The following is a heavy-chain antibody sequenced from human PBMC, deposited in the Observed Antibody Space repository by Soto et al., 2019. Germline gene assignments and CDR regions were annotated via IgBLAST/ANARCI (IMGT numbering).Heavy chain of an antibody. D-gene: IGHD3-10*01. Sequence: EMKLLESGGGLVQPGGSLRLTCEASGFTFSTFAMGWVRQAPGKGLEWISSITASAGSTFYADSVKGRFTVSRDNSKSTLSLQMNSLRAEDTAVYYCAKERIVLWFGQFKVWGQGALVTVSS. CDR2: ITASAGST. J-gene: IGHJ1*01. CDR1: GFTFSTFA. CDR3: AKERIVLWFGQFKV. V-gene: IGHV3-23*01.